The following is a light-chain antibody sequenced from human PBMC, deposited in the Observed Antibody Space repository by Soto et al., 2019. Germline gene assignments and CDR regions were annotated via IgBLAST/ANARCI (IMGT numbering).Light chain of an antibody. CDR3: QQYNTWPIT. CDR1: QSASDK. Sequence: EVLMTQSPDTLYVSPGERVTLSCRASQSASDKLAWYQQKPGQGPRLLVYRASTRTLGIPARFSGSESGTEFTLTISSLQSEDFAIYYCQQYNTWPITFGQGTRLEIK. V-gene: IGKV3-15*01. J-gene: IGKJ5*01. CDR2: RAS.